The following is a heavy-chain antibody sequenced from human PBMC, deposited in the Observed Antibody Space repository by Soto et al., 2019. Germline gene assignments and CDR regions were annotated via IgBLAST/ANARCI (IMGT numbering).Heavy chain of an antibody. V-gene: IGHV3-7*03. CDR2: IKMDASEK. CDR1: GFPFGYYW. J-gene: IGHJ6*02. CDR3: AKDYGMDV. Sequence: GGSLRLSCVASGFPFGYYWMSWVRQAPGKGLEWLATIKMDASEKKYVDSVKGRFTMSRDNAKNSLYLQMDSLRTEDTALYYCAKDYGMDVWGQGTTVTVSS.